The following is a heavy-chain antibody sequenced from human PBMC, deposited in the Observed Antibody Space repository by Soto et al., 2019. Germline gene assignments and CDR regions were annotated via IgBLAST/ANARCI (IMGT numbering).Heavy chain of an antibody. CDR3: AEEPDSSGFVSGY. CDR2: IIPIFGTA. J-gene: IGHJ4*02. V-gene: IGHV1-69*06. D-gene: IGHD3-22*01. CDR1: GGTFSSYA. Sequence: QVQLVQSGAEVKKPGSSVKVSCKASGGTFSSYAISWVRQAPGQGLEWMGGIIPIFGTANYAQKFQGRATITADKSTSTVYMELSSLRSEDTAVYYCAEEPDSSGFVSGYWGQGTLVTVSS.